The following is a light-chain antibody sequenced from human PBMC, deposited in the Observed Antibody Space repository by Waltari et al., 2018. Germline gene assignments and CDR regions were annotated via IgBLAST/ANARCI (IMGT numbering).Light chain of an antibody. CDR1: SSDVGSDNL. J-gene: IGLJ2*01. V-gene: IGLV2-23*01. CDR2: EGS. Sequence: QSALTQPASVSGSPGQSITISCTGTSSDVGSDNLVSWYQQHPGKAPKLIIYEGSKRPSGVSNRFSGSKSGNTASLTISGLQAEYEADYYCCSSAGSSTHVVFGGGTKLTVL. CDR3: CSSAGSSTHVV.